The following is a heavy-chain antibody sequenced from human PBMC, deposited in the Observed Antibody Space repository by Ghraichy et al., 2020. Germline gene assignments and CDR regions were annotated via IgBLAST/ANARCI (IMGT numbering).Heavy chain of an antibody. CDR3: ARYRESDDYFDY. J-gene: IGHJ4*02. CDR2: ISSSSSYI. V-gene: IGHV3-21*01. CDR1: GFTFSSYS. Sequence: GESLNISCAASGFTFSSYSMNWVRQAPGKGLEWVSSISSSSSYIYYADSVKGRFTISRDNAKNSLYLQMNSLRAEDTAVYYCARYRESDDYFDYWGQGTLVTVSS. D-gene: IGHD2-21*02.